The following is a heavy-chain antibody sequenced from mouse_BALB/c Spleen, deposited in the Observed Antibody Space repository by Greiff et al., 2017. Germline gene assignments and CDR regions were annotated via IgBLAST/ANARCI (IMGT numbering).Heavy chain of an antibody. J-gene: IGHJ1*01. Sequence: VQLKESGPSLVKPSQTLSLTCSVTGDSITSGYWTWIRKFPGNKLEYMGYISYSGSTYYNPSLKSRISITRDTSKNQYYLQLNSVTTEDTATYYCARWDGNYWYFDVWGAGTTVTVSS. CDR3: ARWDGNYWYFDV. CDR1: GDSITSGY. D-gene: IGHD2-1*01. CDR2: ISYSGST. V-gene: IGHV3-8*02.